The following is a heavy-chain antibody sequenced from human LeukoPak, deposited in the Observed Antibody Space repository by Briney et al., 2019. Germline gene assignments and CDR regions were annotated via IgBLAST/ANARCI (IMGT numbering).Heavy chain of an antibody. CDR3: AKDSDSSGRRGGDY. CDR1: GFTFSNYA. Sequence: GGSLRLSCAASGFTFSNYAMHWVRQAPGKGPEWVAIISYDGTNKYYADSVKGRFTISRDNSKNTLYLQVNSLRAEDTALYYCAKDSDSSGRRGGDYWGQGTLVTVSS. CDR2: ISYDGTNK. D-gene: IGHD6-19*01. V-gene: IGHV3-30*18. J-gene: IGHJ4*02.